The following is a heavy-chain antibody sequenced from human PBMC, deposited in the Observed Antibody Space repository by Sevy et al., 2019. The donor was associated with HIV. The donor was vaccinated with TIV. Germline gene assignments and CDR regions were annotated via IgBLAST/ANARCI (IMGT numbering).Heavy chain of an antibody. CDR2: IWYDGSNK. D-gene: IGHD3-10*01. V-gene: IGHV3-33*01. CDR3: ARDRVNYYGSGSYCNVNWFDP. CDR1: GFTFSSYG. Sequence: SLRLSCAASGFTFSSYGMHWVRQAPGKGLEWVAVIWYDGSNKYYADSVKGRFTISRDNSKNTLYLQMNSLRAEDTAVYYCARDRVNYYGSGSYCNVNWFDPWGQGTLVTVSS. J-gene: IGHJ5*02.